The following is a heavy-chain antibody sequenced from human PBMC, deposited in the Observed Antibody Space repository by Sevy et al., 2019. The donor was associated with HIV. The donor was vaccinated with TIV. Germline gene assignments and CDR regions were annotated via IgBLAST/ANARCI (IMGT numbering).Heavy chain of an antibody. CDR3: ARELYCSSTSCPRGYNWFDP. Sequence: ASVKVSCKVSGYTLTELSMHWVRQAPGKGLEWMGGFDPEDGETIYAQKFQGRATMTEDTSTDTAYMELSSLRSEDTAVYYCARELYCSSTSCPRGYNWFDPWGQGTLVTVSS. J-gene: IGHJ5*02. CDR2: FDPEDGET. CDR1: GYTLTELS. D-gene: IGHD2-2*01. V-gene: IGHV1-24*01.